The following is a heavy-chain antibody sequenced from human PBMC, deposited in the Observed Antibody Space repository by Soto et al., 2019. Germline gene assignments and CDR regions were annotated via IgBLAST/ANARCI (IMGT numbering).Heavy chain of an antibody. V-gene: IGHV4-34*01. J-gene: IGHJ5*02. Sequence: PSETLSLTCAVYGGSFSGYYWTWIRQSPGKGLAWIGSVNHRGSTNYNVSLQSRVTISVDTSQNQFSLKLDSVTAADTAVYYCARDGFCSGGTCRIGNWFDPWGQGTLVTVSS. CDR1: GGSFSGYY. D-gene: IGHD2-15*01. CDR2: VNHRGST. CDR3: ARDGFCSGGTCRIGNWFDP.